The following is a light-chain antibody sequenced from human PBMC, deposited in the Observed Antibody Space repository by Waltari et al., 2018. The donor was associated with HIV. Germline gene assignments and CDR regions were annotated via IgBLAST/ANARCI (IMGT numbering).Light chain of an antibody. Sequence: HSALTQPASVSGSPGQSITISCTGTSSDVGYYNLVSWYQQHPGKAPKVMIYEVSKRPSGVSNRFSGSKSGDTASLTISGLQAEDEADYYCCSYAGTGTYVFGTGTNVTVL. CDR2: EVS. J-gene: IGLJ1*01. CDR1: SSDVGYYNL. V-gene: IGLV2-23*02. CDR3: CSYAGTGTYV.